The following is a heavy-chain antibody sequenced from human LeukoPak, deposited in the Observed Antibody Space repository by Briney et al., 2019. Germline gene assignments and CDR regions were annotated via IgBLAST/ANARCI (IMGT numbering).Heavy chain of an antibody. J-gene: IGHJ3*02. Sequence: GGSLRLSCAASGFTFSDYYMSWIRQAPGKGLEWVSYISSSGSTIYYADSVKGRFTISRDNAKNSLYLQMNSLRAEDTAVYYCARDAHIVVVTATLDIWGQGTMVTASS. V-gene: IGHV3-11*01. D-gene: IGHD2-21*02. CDR1: GFTFSDYY. CDR2: ISSSGSTI. CDR3: ARDAHIVVVTATLDI.